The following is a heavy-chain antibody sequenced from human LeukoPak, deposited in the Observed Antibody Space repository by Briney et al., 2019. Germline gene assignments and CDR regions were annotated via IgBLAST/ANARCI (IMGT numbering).Heavy chain of an antibody. Sequence: PSETLSLTCTVSGYSISSGYYWGWIRQPPGKGLEWIGSIYHSGGTYYNPSLKSRVTISVDTSKNQFSLKLSSVTAADTAVYYCAREGDSDSVGWFDPWGQGTLVTVSS. CDR3: AREGDSDSVGWFDP. J-gene: IGHJ5*02. CDR2: IYHSGGT. V-gene: IGHV4-38-2*02. CDR1: GYSISSGYY. D-gene: IGHD6-13*01.